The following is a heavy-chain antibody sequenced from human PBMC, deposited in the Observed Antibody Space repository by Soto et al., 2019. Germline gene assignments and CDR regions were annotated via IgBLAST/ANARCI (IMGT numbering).Heavy chain of an antibody. CDR1: GYTFTSYT. Sequence: SVKVSCKASGYTFTSYTISWVRQAPGQGLEWMGRIIPILGIANYAQKFQGRVTITADKSTSTAYMELSSLRSEDTAVYYCARIYGDYGPAGYWGQGTLVTVSS. D-gene: IGHD4-17*01. CDR3: ARIYGDYGPAGY. V-gene: IGHV1-69*02. CDR2: IIPILGIA. J-gene: IGHJ4*02.